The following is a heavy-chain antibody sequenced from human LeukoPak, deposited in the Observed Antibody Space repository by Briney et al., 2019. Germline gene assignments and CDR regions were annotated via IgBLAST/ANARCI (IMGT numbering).Heavy chain of an antibody. Sequence: ASVKVSCKVSGYTLTELSMHWVRRAPGKGLEWMGGFDPEDGETIYAQKFQGRVTMTEDTSTDTAYMELSSLRSEDTAVYYCATGYSSGWYTFDYWGQGTLVTVSS. CDR3: ATGYSSGWYTFDY. D-gene: IGHD6-19*01. V-gene: IGHV1-24*01. J-gene: IGHJ4*02. CDR1: GYTLTELS. CDR2: FDPEDGET.